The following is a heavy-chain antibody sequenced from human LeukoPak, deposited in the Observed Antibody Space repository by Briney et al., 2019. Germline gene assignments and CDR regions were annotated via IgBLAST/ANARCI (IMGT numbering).Heavy chain of an antibody. D-gene: IGHD1-14*01. CDR3: ASHRKAQSSESVFDY. CDR1: GYTFTSYG. Sequence: ASVKVSCKASGYTFTSYGVSWVRQAPGQGLEWMGWISAYNGNTNYAQKLQGRVTMTTDTSTPTAYMELRSLRSDDTAVYYCASHRKAQSSESVFDYWGQGTLVTVSS. CDR2: ISAYNGNT. J-gene: IGHJ4*02. V-gene: IGHV1-18*01.